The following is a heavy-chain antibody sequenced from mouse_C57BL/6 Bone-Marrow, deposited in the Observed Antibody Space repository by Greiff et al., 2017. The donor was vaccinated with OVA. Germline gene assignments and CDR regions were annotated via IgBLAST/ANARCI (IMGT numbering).Heavy chain of an antibody. CDR2: IHPNSGST. CDR3: ARSPPYYFDY. J-gene: IGHJ2*01. CDR1: GYTFTSYW. Sequence: QVQLQQPGAELVKPGASVKLSCKASGYTFTSYWMHWVKQRPGQGLEWIGMIHPNSGSTNNNEKFKSKATLTVDKSSSTAYMQLSSLTSEDSAVYYCARSPPYYFDYWGQGTTLTVSS. V-gene: IGHV1-64*01.